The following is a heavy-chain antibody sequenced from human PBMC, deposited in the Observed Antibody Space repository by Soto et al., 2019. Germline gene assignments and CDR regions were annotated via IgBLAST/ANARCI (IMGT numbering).Heavy chain of an antibody. D-gene: IGHD2-15*01. CDR2: IWYDGSNK. CDR1: GFTFSSYG. Sequence: GGSLRLSCAASGFTFSSYGMHWVRQAPGKGLEWVAVIWYDGSNKYYADSVKGRFTISRDNSKNTLYLQMNSLRAEDTAVYYCARDMVVAATQESDAFDIWGQGTMVTVSS. J-gene: IGHJ3*02. V-gene: IGHV3-33*01. CDR3: ARDMVVAATQESDAFDI.